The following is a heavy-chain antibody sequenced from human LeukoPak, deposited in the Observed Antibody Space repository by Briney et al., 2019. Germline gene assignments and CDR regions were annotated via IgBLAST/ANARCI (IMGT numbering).Heavy chain of an antibody. J-gene: IGHJ4*02. CDR2: LDSGDTA. Sequence: GGSLRLSCAASGFTVSDNYMSWFRQAPGKGLEWLSVLDSGDTAIYADSVRGRFTISRDNSKNTLHLQMDSLTIEDSALYYCARDHVVASGAVAYWGQGTLVTVSS. D-gene: IGHD2-15*01. CDR3: ARDHVVASGAVAY. V-gene: IGHV3-53*01. CDR1: GFTVSDNY.